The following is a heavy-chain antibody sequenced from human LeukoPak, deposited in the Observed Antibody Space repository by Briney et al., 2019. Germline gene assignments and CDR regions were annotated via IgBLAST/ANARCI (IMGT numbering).Heavy chain of an antibody. CDR3: ARHTRIAVAGTDY. J-gene: IGHJ4*02. CDR1: GGSFSGYY. D-gene: IGHD6-19*01. Sequence: SETLSLTCAVYGGSFSGYYWSWIRQPPGKGLEWIGEINHSGSTNYNPSLKSRVTISVDTSKNQFSLKLRSVTAADTAVYYCARHTRIAVAGTDYWGQGTLVTVSS. CDR2: INHSGST. V-gene: IGHV4-34*01.